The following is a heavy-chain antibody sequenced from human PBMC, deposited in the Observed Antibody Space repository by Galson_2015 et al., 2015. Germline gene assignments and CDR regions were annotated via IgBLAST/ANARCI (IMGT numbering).Heavy chain of an antibody. CDR3: ARSFRHGGSEIDY. D-gene: IGHD2-15*01. V-gene: IGHV1-46*01. CDR2: INTSGGST. CDR1: GYTFTNYY. Sequence: SVKVSCKASGYTFTNYYIHCVRRAPGQGLEWMGIINTSGGSTSYAQKFQGRVTMTRDTSTGTVYMDLSSLRFEDTAVYYCARSFRHGGSEIDYWGQGTLVTVSS. J-gene: IGHJ4*02.